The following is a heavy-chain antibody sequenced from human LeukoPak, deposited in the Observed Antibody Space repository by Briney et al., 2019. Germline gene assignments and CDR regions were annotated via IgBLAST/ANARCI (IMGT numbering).Heavy chain of an antibody. D-gene: IGHD3-10*01. V-gene: IGHV4-59*01. CDR3: ARAFTTYYYGSGSSYYFDY. J-gene: IGHJ4*02. CDR2: IYYSGST. CDR1: GGSISSYY. Sequence: SETLSLTCTVSGGSISSYYWSWIRQPPGKGLEWIGYIYYSGSTNYNPSLKSRVTISVDTSKNQFSLKLSSVTAADTAVYYCARAFTTYYYGSGSSYYFDYWGQGTLVTVSS.